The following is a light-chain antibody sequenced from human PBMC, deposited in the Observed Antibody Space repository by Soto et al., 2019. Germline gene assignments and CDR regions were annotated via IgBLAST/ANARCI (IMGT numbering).Light chain of an antibody. CDR2: AAS. J-gene: IGKJ5*01. Sequence: DIQLTQSPSFLSASVGDRVTITCRVSQGISSFLAWYQQKPGKAPRLLIYAASTLQSGVPSRFSGSGSGTDFTLTISTLQPEDFATYYCQQHNSYSTFGQGTRLEIK. CDR1: QGISSF. CDR3: QQHNSYST. V-gene: IGKV1-9*01.